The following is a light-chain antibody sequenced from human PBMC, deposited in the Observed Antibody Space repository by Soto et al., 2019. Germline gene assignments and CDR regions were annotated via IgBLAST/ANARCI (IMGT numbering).Light chain of an antibody. CDR2: AAS. CDR3: QLYGSSPPRYT. J-gene: IGKJ2*01. CDR1: QSVSSNY. Sequence: IVWTQSPGTLYLSPGERATLSCRARQSVSSNYLSSYQQKRGQAPRILIYAASARATGIPDRFSGSGSGTDVALTISRLEPEDFAVYFCQLYGSSPPRYTFGQGTKLEIK. V-gene: IGKV3-20*01.